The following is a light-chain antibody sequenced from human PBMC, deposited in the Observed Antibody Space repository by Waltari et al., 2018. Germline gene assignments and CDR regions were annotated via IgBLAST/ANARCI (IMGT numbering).Light chain of an antibody. J-gene: IGKJ3*01. CDR2: LVS. CDR3: QQYYSTPL. Sequence: DIVMTQSPLFLPVTPGEPASISCRSSQSLLHSSGYTFLDWYLQKPGQSPQLLIYLVSNRASGVPDRFSGSGSGTDFTLKISRVEAEDVAVYYCQQYYSTPLFGPGTKVDIK. V-gene: IGKV2-28*01. CDR1: QSLLHSSGYTF.